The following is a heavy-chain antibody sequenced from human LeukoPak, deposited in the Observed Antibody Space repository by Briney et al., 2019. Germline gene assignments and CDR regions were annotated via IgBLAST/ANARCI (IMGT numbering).Heavy chain of an antibody. CDR3: ARGVPYDSWSGPHYSDY. D-gene: IGHD3-3*01. Sequence: QTGGSLRLSCAASEFTFSSYSMNWVRQAPGKGLEWVSYITNSGNFKSYADSVKGRFTISRDSAKNSLYLQMNSLRAEDTAVYYCARGVPYDSWSGPHYSDYWGQGTLVTVSS. CDR2: ITNSGNFK. J-gene: IGHJ4*02. CDR1: EFTFSSYS. V-gene: IGHV3-48*04.